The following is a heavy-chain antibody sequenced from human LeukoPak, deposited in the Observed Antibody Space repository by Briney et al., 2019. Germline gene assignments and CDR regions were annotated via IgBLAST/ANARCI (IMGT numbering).Heavy chain of an antibody. V-gene: IGHV3-23*01. Sequence: GGSLRLSCAASGFTFSSYAMSWVRQAPGKGLEWVSCISGSGTTTYYADSVKGRFTMSRDNSKSTLYLQMSSLRAEDTAVYYCVKGYSGPKVPFRLDYWGQGTLVTVSS. CDR3: VKGYSGPKVPFRLDY. J-gene: IGHJ4*02. CDR2: ISGSGTTT. D-gene: IGHD6-13*01. CDR1: GFTFSSYA.